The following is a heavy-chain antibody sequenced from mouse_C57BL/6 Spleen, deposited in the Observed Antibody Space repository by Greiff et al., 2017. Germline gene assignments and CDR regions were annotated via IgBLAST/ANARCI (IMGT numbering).Heavy chain of an antibody. CDR3: TTGSSPTWFAY. D-gene: IGHD1-1*01. CDR2: ISYSGST. V-gene: IGHV3-8*01. CDR1: GYSITSDY. J-gene: IGHJ3*01. Sequence: EVMLVESGPGLAKPSQTLSLTCSVTGYSITSDYWNWIRKFPGNKLEYMGYISYSGSTYYNPSLKSRISITRETSKNQYYLQLNSVTTEDTATYYGTTGSSPTWFAYWGQGTLVTVSA.